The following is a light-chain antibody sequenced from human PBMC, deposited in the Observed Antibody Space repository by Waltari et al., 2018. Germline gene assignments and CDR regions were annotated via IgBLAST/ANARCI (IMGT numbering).Light chain of an antibody. Sequence: EIVLTQSPGTLSLYPGERATLSCRASQTVGKNYLAWFQQRPGQPPRLLIYDASARATGIPDRFSGSGSGTDFTLTISRLEPEDFAVYYCQHYDTSPLTFGQGTKVEIK. J-gene: IGKJ1*01. CDR2: DAS. CDR3: QHYDTSPLT. V-gene: IGKV3-20*01. CDR1: QTVGKNY.